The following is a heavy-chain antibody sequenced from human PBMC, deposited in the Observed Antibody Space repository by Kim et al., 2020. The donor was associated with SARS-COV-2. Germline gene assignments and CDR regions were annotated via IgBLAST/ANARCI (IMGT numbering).Heavy chain of an antibody. CDR2: IKQHGSEI. J-gene: IGHJ6*02. Sequence: GGSLRLSCAASGFTFSNYWMTWVRQAPGKGLEWVANIKQHGSEIYYVDSVKGRFTISRDDGKNSLYLQMNSLRAEDTALYYCARSNAMDVWGQGTTVTVSS. V-gene: IGHV3-7*03. CDR3: ARSNAMDV. D-gene: IGHD4-4*01. CDR1: GFTFSNYW.